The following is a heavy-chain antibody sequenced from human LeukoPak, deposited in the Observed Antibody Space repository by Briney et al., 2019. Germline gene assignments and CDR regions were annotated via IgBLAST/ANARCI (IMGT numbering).Heavy chain of an antibody. D-gene: IGHD2/OR15-2a*01. CDR1: GFTFSSYA. Sequence: PGGSLRLSCAASGFTFSSYAMSWVRQAPGKGLEWVSAISGSGGSTYYADSVKGRFTISRDNSKNTLYLQMNSLRAEDTAVYYCAKAANLQTFPYYYYYYYMDVWGKGTTVTVSS. CDR3: AKAANLQTFPYYYYYYYMDV. J-gene: IGHJ6*03. CDR2: ISGSGGST. V-gene: IGHV3-23*01.